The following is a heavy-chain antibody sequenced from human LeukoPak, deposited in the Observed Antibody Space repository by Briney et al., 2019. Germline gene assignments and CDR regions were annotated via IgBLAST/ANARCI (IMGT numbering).Heavy chain of an antibody. CDR2: IWYDGSKT. CDR3: ARYLGGRNAFDI. CDR1: GFTFSGYG. V-gene: IGHV3-33*01. Sequence: GGSLRLSCVASGFTFSGYGMHWVRQAPGKGLEWVAVIWYDGSKTYYADSVKGRFTISRDNSKDTLYLQMSSLRVEDTAAYYCARYLGGRNAFDIWGEGTMVSVSS. J-gene: IGHJ3*02. D-gene: IGHD3-16*01.